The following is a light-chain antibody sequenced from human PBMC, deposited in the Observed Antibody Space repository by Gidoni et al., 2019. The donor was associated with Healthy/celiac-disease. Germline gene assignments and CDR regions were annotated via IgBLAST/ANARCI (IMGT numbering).Light chain of an antibody. CDR1: QSISSW. CDR2: DAS. J-gene: IGKJ1*01. V-gene: IGKV1-5*01. Sequence: DIQMTQSPSTLSASVGDRVTITCRASQSISSWLAWYQQKPGKAPKLLIYDASSLESGVPSRFSGSGSGTEFTLTISSLQPDDFATYYYQRYNSYSWTFGQGTKVEIK. CDR3: QRYNSYSWT.